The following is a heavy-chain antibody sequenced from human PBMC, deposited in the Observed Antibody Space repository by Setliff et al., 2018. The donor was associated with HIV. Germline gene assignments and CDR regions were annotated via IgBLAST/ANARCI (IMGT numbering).Heavy chain of an antibody. CDR3: ARDPPGHGDSNDY. V-gene: IGHV4-61*01. CDR1: GASVGSGSHY. D-gene: IGHD4-17*01. Sequence: SETLSLTCTVSGASVGSGSHYWSWIRQPPGKGLEYIGYINYSWRTTYNPSLKSRVSMSIDTSKNQFSLRLSSVTAAATAVYYCARDPPGHGDSNDYWGQGTLVTVSS. J-gene: IGHJ4*02. CDR2: INYSWRT.